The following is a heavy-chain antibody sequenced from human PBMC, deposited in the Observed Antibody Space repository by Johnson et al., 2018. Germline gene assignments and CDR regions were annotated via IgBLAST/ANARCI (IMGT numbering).Heavy chain of an antibody. CDR2: MNPNSGNT. CDR3: ARGCSTTICFTVHYYYGRDV. J-gene: IGHJ6*02. CDR1: GYTFTNYD. Sequence: QVQLVQSGAEVKKPGASVKVSCKASGYTFTNYDINWVRQATGQGLEWMGWMNPNSGNTGYAQKFQGRVTMTRNTSISTAYMGLSSLGSEDTAVYYCARGCSTTICFTVHYYYGRDVWGQVTTVTVSS. D-gene: IGHD2-2*02. V-gene: IGHV1-8*01.